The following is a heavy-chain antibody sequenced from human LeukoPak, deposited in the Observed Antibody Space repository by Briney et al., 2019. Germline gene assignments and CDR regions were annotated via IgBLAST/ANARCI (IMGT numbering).Heavy chain of an antibody. V-gene: IGHV4-34*01. Sequence: SETLSLTCAVYGGSFSGYYWSWIRQPPGKGLEWIGEINHSGSTNYNPSLKSRVTMSVDTSKNQISLKLSSVTAADTAVYYCARTFYYDSSGYYYAYWGQGTLVTVSS. CDR2: INHSGST. D-gene: IGHD3-22*01. J-gene: IGHJ4*02. CDR3: ARTFYYDSSGYYYAY. CDR1: GGSFSGYY.